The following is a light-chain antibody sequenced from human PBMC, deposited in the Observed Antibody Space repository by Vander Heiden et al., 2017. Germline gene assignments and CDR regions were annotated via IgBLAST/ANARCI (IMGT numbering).Light chain of an antibody. CDR1: RLSLASHY. CDR3: QSYESNSHV. J-gene: IGLJ1*01. V-gene: IGLV6-57*01. CDR2: END. Sequence: NFRLTQPHSASESPRKTVTIACTGSRLSLASHYVHRYRKRPARSPPASSYENDQIASGVAARLSGYIDTSSNSAIISIYGVKAEDEADYYCQSYESNSHVFGTGTKVTVL.